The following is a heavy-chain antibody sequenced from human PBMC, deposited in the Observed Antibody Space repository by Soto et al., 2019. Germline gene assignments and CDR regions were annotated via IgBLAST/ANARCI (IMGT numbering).Heavy chain of an antibody. CDR3: ARCMITFGGVISLVNWFDP. Sequence: QVQLVQSGAEVKKPGSSAKVSCKASGGTFSSYAISRVRQAPGQGLEWMGGIIPIFGTANYVQQFQGRVTITADEYASTGSMELSSLSSEDTAVYYCARCMITFGGVISLVNWFDPWGQGTLVTVSS. CDR1: GGTFSSYA. D-gene: IGHD3-16*01. CDR2: IIPIFGTA. J-gene: IGHJ5*02. V-gene: IGHV1-69*01.